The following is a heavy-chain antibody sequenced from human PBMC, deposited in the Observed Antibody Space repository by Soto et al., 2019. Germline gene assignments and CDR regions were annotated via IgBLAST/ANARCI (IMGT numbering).Heavy chain of an antibody. V-gene: IGHV3-64D*06. D-gene: IGHD3-22*01. Sequence: PGGSLRLSCSASGFTFSSYAMHGVRQAPGKGLEYVSAISSNGGSTYYADSVKGRFTISRDNSKNTLYLQMSSLRAEDTAVYYCVKAVNTTGGMDVWGQGTTVTVSS. CDR2: ISSNGGST. J-gene: IGHJ6*02. CDR1: GFTFSSYA. CDR3: VKAVNTTGGMDV.